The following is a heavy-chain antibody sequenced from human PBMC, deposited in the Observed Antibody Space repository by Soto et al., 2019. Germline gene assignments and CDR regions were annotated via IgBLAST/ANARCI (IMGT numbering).Heavy chain of an antibody. J-gene: IGHJ4*02. V-gene: IGHV4-61*01. Sequence: SETLSLTCTVSGGSVGSGSYYWSWIRQPPGKGLEWIGYVFYTGSTNYNPSLKSRLTISVDMSKNQFSLRLSSVTAADTAVYYCARVDFWSGYYKSKGDYWGQGTLVTVSS. D-gene: IGHD3-3*01. CDR2: VFYTGST. CDR1: GGSVGSGSYY. CDR3: ARVDFWSGYYKSKGDY.